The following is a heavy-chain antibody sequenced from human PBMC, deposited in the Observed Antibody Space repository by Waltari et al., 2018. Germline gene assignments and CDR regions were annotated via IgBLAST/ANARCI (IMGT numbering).Heavy chain of an antibody. CDR1: GFTFSSYG. D-gene: IGHD6-13*01. CDR2: ISYDGRNK. CDR3: AKDGYSSSWLRPDYYMDV. V-gene: IGHV3-30*18. Sequence: QVQLVESGGGVVQPGRSLRLSCAASGFTFSSYGMHWVRQAPGKGLEWVAVISYDGRNKYYADSVKGRFTISRDNSKNTLYLQMNSLRAEDTAVYYCAKDGYSSSWLRPDYYMDVWGKGTTVTVSS. J-gene: IGHJ6*03.